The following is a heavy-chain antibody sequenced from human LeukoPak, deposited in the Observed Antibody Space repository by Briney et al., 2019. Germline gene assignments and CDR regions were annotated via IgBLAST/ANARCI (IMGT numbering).Heavy chain of an antibody. V-gene: IGHV3-7*01. J-gene: IGHJ4*02. Sequence: PGGSLRLSCAASGFTFSNYWMNWVRQAPGKGLERVANIKQDGSEKYYVDSVKGRFTISRDNAKNSLYLQMNSLRAEDTAVYYCAREPDSSGYYFDYWGQGTLVTVSS. CDR1: GFTFSNYW. CDR3: AREPDSSGYYFDY. CDR2: IKQDGSEK. D-gene: IGHD3-22*01.